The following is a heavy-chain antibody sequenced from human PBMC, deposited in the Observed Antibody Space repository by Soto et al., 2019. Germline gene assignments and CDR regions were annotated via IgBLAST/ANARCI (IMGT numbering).Heavy chain of an antibody. J-gene: IGHJ6*02. Sequence: ASVKVSCKSSGYTFTSYYIHWVRQAPGQGLEWMGIINPSGGSSSHAQKLQGRVTMTTDTSTSTAYMELRSLRSDDTAVYYCARELGVWYGSGSYYYYYGMHVWGQGTTVTVSS. V-gene: IGHV1-46*01. CDR1: GYTFTSYY. CDR3: ARELGVWYGSGSYYYYYGMHV. CDR2: INPSGGSS. D-gene: IGHD3-10*01.